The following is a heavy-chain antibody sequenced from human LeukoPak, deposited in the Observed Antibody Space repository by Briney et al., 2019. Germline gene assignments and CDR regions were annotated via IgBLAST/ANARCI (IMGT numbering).Heavy chain of an antibody. CDR3: ARSGGSGWYFGINSHYYYMDV. CDR1: GYSFTSYW. CDR2: IYPGDSDT. V-gene: IGHV5-51*01. Sequence: GESLKISCKGSGYSFTSYWIGWVRQMPGKGLEWMGIIYPGDSDTRYSPSFQGQVTISADKSISTAYLQWSSLKASDTAMYYCARSGGSGWYFGINSHYYYMDVWGKGTTVTVSS. D-gene: IGHD6-19*01. J-gene: IGHJ6*03.